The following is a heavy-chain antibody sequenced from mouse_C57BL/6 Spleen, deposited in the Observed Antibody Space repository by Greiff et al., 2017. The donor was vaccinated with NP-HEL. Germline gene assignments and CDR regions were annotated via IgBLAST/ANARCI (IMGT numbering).Heavy chain of an antibody. J-gene: IGHJ4*01. CDR2: INPNYGTT. CDR1: GYSFTDYN. V-gene: IGHV1-39*01. CDR3: ARGGTRTDYSNFLYAMDY. Sequence: EVKLMESGPELVKPGASVKISCKASGYSFTDYNMNWVKQSNGKSLEWIGVINPNYGTTSYNQKFKGKATLTVDQSSSTAYMQLNSLTSEDSAVYYCARGGTRTDYSNFLYAMDYWGQGTSVTVSS. D-gene: IGHD2-5*01.